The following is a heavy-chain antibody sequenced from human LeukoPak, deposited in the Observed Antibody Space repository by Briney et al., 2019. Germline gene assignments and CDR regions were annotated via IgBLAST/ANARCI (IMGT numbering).Heavy chain of an antibody. J-gene: IGHJ4*02. Sequence: SETLSLTCTVSGGSISRYYWSWIRQPPGKGLEWIGYIYTSGSTNYNPSLKSRVTISVDTSKNQFSLKLSSVTAADTAVYYCARHESNTAMVPHFDYWGQGTLVTVSS. D-gene: IGHD5-18*01. CDR2: IYTSGST. CDR1: GGSISRYY. CDR3: ARHESNTAMVPHFDY. V-gene: IGHV4-4*09.